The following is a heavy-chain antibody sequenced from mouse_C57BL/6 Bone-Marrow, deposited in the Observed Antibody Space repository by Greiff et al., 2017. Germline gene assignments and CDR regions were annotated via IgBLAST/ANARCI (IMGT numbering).Heavy chain of an antibody. Sequence: EVQGVESGGGLVQPGGSLKLSCAASGFTFSDYVMAWVRQAPRKGPEWVAFISNLAYSIYYADTVTGRFTISRENAKNTLYLEMSSLRSEDTAMYYCARQGEAGVAGIYFDYWGQGTTLTVSS. J-gene: IGHJ2*01. CDR1: GFTFSDYV. CDR3: ARQGEAGVAGIYFDY. D-gene: IGHD1-1*01. V-gene: IGHV5-15*01. CDR2: ISNLAYSI.